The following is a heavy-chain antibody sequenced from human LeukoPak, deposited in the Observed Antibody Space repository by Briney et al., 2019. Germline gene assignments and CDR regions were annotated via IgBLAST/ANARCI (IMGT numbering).Heavy chain of an antibody. D-gene: IGHD2/OR15-2a*01. V-gene: IGHV1-2*02. Sequence: VKVSCKAXGXXFTGXYMHWVRQAPGQGLEWMGWINPNSGGTNYAQKFQGRVTMTRDTSISTAYMELSRLRSDDTAVYYCARVLIAPYTYGMDVWGQGTTVTVSS. J-gene: IGHJ6*02. CDR1: GXXFTGXY. CDR2: INPNSGGT. CDR3: ARVLIAPYTYGMDV.